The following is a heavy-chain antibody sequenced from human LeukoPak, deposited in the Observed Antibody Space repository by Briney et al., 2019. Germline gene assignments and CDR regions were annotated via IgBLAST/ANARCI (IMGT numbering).Heavy chain of an antibody. V-gene: IGHV4-59*01. CDR3: ARGPYDYGDYDWYFDL. Sequence: SETLSLACTVSGGSISSYYWSWIRQPPGKGLEGIGYIYYSGSTNYNPSLKSRVTISVDTSKNQFSLKLSSVTAADTAVYYCARGPYDYGDYDWYFDLWGRGTLVTVSS. CDR2: IYYSGST. J-gene: IGHJ2*01. D-gene: IGHD4-17*01. CDR1: GGSISSYY.